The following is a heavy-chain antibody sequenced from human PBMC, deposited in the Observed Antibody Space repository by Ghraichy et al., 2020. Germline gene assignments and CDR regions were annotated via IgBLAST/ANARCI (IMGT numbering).Heavy chain of an antibody. CDR3: ATDAGLGYCSGGSCYLT. CDR1: GYSVSSNSAA. J-gene: IGHJ4*02. D-gene: IGHD2-15*01. CDR2: TYYRSKWYN. V-gene: IGHV6-1*01. Sequence: SQTLSLTCAISGYSVSSNSAAWNWIRQSPSRGLEWLGRTYYRSKWYNDYAVSVKSRITINPDTSKNQFSLQLNSVTPEDTAVYYCATDAGLGYCSGGSCYLTWGQGTLVTVSS.